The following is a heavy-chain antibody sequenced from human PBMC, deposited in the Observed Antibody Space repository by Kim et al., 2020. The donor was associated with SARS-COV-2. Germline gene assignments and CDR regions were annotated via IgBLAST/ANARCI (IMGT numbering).Heavy chain of an antibody. CDR2: MNPNSGNT. Sequence: ASVKVSCKASGYTFTSYDINWVRQATGQVLEWMGWMNPNSGNTGYAQKFQGRVTMTRNTSISTAYMELSSLRSEDTAVYYCAGGHLKSIVVVIAPRPYYYYMDVWGKGTTVTVSS. V-gene: IGHV1-8*01. CDR3: AGGHLKSIVVVIAPRPYYYYMDV. D-gene: IGHD2-21*01. J-gene: IGHJ6*03. CDR1: GYTFTSYD.